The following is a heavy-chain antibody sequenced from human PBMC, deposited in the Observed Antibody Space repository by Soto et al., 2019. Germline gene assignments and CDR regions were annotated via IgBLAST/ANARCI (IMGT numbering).Heavy chain of an antibody. CDR1: GGSISSYY. J-gene: IGHJ6*02. CDR2: IYTSGST. CDR3: ARGDCSGGSCYSGYYYYGMDV. D-gene: IGHD2-15*01. V-gene: IGHV4-4*07. Sequence: PSETLSLTCTVSGGSISSYYWSWIRQPAGKGLEWIGRIYTSGSTNYNPSLKSRVTMSVDTSKNQFSLKLSSVTAADTAVYYCARGDCSGGSCYSGYYYYGMDVWGQGTTVTDSS.